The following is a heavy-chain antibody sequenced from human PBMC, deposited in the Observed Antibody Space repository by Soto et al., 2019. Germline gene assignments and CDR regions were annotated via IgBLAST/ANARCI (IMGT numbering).Heavy chain of an antibody. D-gene: IGHD2-15*01. CDR1: GFTFSIYD. CDR3: AKGDCSGGRCYRGFDY. J-gene: IGHJ4*02. V-gene: IGHV3-23*01. Sequence: GGSLRLSCAASGFTFSIYDMSWVRHAPGKGLEWVSGVSASGSITSYADSAKGRFTISRDNAKNTVFLQMSSLRAEDTAVYFCAKGDCSGGRCYRGFDYWGQGTLVTVSS. CDR2: VSASGSIT.